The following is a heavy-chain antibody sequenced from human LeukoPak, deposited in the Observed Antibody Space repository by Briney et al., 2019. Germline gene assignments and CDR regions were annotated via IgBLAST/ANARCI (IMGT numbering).Heavy chain of an antibody. J-gene: IGHJ4*02. V-gene: IGHV3-23*01. CDR1: GFSFAGYG. D-gene: IGHD2-15*01. CDR3: AKRGGRPMYYFHH. Sequence: GGSLRLSCAASGFSFAGYGMSWVRQAPGKGLEWISTSGISGGTYYVDSVKGRFTISRDKSKNTLYLQMNSLRVEDTALYYCAKRGGRPMYYFHHWGQGTLVTVSS. CDR2: SGISGGT.